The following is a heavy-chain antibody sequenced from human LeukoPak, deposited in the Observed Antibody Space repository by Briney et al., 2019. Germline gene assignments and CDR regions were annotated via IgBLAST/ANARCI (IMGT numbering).Heavy chain of an antibody. CDR1: GYHFTGYH. D-gene: IGHD5/OR15-5a*01. Sequence: GASVKVSCKASGYHFTGYHVHSVRQAPGQGLEWMGRISTDSGDADIAQKFQGRVTMTRDTSISTAYMELSRLTSDDSAVYYCAGLGSTVKGRIDPWGQGTSVTVSS. J-gene: IGHJ5*02. V-gene: IGHV1-2*02. CDR3: AGLGSTVKGRIDP. CDR2: ISTDSGDA.